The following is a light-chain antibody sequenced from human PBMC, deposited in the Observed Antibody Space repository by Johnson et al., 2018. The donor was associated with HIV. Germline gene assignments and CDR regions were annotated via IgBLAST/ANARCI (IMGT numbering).Light chain of an antibody. CDR1: SSNIGNNY. CDR2: ENN. Sequence: QSVLTQPPSVSAAPGQKVTISCSGSSSNIGNNYVSWYQQLPGTAPKLLIYENNKRPSRIPDRFSGSKSGTSATLGITGLQTGDEAHYYCGTWDSSLRVGVFGTGTKVPVL. J-gene: IGLJ1*01. V-gene: IGLV1-51*02. CDR3: GTWDSSLRVGV.